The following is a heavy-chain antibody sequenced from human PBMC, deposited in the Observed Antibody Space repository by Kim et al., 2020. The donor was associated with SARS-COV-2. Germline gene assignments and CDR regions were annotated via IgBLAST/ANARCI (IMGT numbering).Heavy chain of an antibody. V-gene: IGHV3-23*01. Sequence: GGSLRLSCAASGFTFSSYAMSWVRQAPGKGLEWVSAISGSGGSTYYADSVKGRFTISRDNSKHTLYLQMNSLRAEDTAVYYCAKDNPHLPAAISGYYYYGMDVWVQGTTVTVSS. J-gene: IGHJ6*02. CDR2: ISGSGGST. CDR1: GFTFSSYA. CDR3: AKDNPHLPAAISGYYYYGMDV. D-gene: IGHD2-2*02.